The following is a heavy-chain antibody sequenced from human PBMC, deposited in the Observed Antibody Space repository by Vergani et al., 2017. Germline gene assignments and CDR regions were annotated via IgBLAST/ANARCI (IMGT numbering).Heavy chain of an antibody. CDR2: INHSGST. Sequence: QVQLQQWGAGLLKPSETLSLICAVYGGSFSDYYWSWIRQPPGKGLEWSGEINHSGSTNYNPSLKSRVTISVDTSKNQFSLKLNSVTAADTAVYYCPRIRAFGGVIAKWGQGTLVSVSS. CDR1: GGSFSDYY. CDR3: PRIRAFGGVIAK. D-gene: IGHD3-16*02. V-gene: IGHV4-34*01. J-gene: IGHJ4*02.